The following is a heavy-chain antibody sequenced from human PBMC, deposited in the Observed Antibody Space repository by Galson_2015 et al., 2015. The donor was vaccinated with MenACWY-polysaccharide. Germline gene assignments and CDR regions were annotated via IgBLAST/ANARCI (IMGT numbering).Heavy chain of an antibody. CDR1: GYNFPKYP. J-gene: IGHJ4*02. Sequence: SVKVSCKASGYNFPKYPVHWVRQAPGQGLEWMGCINAGSDDTEYSQNFQGRVTITRDTSANTAYMELSSLTSEDTAVYFCARGTGADHWGQGTLVTVSS. D-gene: IGHD3/OR15-3a*01. CDR2: INAGSDDT. CDR3: ARGTGADH. V-gene: IGHV1-3*01.